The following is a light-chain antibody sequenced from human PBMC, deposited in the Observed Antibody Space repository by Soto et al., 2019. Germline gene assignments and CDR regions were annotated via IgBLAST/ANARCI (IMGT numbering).Light chain of an antibody. Sequence: DIQFTQSPSFLSASVGDRVTITCRASQGISSYLAWYQQKPGKAPKLLIYAASTLQSGVPSRFSGSGSGTEVTLTLSSLQPEYFATYYCQQLNRYPITFGQGTRLELK. V-gene: IGKV1-9*01. CDR2: AAS. J-gene: IGKJ5*01. CDR1: QGISSY. CDR3: QQLNRYPIT.